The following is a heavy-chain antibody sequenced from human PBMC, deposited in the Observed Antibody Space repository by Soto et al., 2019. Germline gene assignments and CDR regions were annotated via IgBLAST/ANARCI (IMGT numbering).Heavy chain of an antibody. CDR1: SD. J-gene: IGHJ1*01. CDR2: TAYSGNT. V-gene: IGHV4-59*01. D-gene: IGHD3-16*01. Sequence: SDCCRIRQICGKGLELIAYTAYSGNTNYNPSLKSRVTISMDTSKNQLSLKLTSMTAADRAVYYCAGDRHGGFNKFFARWRQGSLVTVSS. CDR3: AGDRHGGFNKFFAR.